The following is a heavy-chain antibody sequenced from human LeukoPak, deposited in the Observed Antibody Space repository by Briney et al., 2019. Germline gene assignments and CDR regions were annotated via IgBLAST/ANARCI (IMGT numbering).Heavy chain of an antibody. Sequence: PSETLSLTCAVSGASVSSSNWRIWVRQPPKKGLEWIGEIHHSGSTNYNPSLKSRVTMSVDTSKNQISLRLSSVTAADTAVYYCARGLYGSDSYWGQGNLVTVSS. CDR2: IHHSGST. CDR1: GASVSSSNW. CDR3: ARGLYGSDSY. J-gene: IGHJ4*02. V-gene: IGHV4-4*02. D-gene: IGHD6-19*01.